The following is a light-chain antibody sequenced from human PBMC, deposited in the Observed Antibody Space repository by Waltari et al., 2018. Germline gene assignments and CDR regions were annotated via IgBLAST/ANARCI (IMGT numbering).Light chain of an antibody. CDR3: QHYYSTPLA. Sequence: DIVMTQSPDSLAVSLGERATINCRSSQSVLSRSNNKNYLAWYQRKQGQPPKLLIYWASTRESWVPDRFSGSGSGTDFTLTISSLQAEDVAVYYCQHYYSTPLAFGGGTKVEIK. CDR2: WAS. J-gene: IGKJ4*01. CDR1: QSVLSRSNNKNY. V-gene: IGKV4-1*01.